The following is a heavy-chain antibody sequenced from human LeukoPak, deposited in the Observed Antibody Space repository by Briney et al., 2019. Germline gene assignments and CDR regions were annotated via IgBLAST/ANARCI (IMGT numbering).Heavy chain of an antibody. D-gene: IGHD3-9*01. CDR1: GYSISSGYY. V-gene: IGHV4-38-2*02. J-gene: IGHJ6*03. CDR2: ISHSGST. Sequence: PSETLSLTCTVSGYSISSGYYWGWIRQPPGKGLEWIGSISHSGSTYYNPSLKSRVTISVDTSKNQFSLKLRSVTAADTAVYYCARLLTGYFFPNYYYYMDVWGKGTTVTVSS. CDR3: ARLLTGYFFPNYYYYMDV.